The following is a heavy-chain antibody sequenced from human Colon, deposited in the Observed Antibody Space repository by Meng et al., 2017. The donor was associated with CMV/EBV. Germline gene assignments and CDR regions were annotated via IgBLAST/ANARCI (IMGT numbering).Heavy chain of an antibody. CDR3: ARGKRAQFLVGGWFDP. CDR1: GFTFTGYY. D-gene: IGHD3-10*01. J-gene: IGHJ5*02. Sequence: ASVKVSCKASGFTFTGYYMQWVRQAPGQGLEWMGWINPNNGETLYAQDFQGRVTMTRDTSINTYYMELSGLTSDDTAVYYCARGKRAQFLVGGWFDPWGQGVLVTVSS. CDR2: INPNNGET. V-gene: IGHV1-2*02.